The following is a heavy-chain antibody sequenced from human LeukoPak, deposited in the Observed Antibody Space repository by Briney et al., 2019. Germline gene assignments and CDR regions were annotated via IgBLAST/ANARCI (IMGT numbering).Heavy chain of an antibody. CDR2: INSDGSNT. CDR1: GFTFSSYW. CDR3: ARVVTTSED. D-gene: IGHD1-14*01. J-gene: IGHJ4*02. V-gene: IGHV3-74*01. Sequence: GGSLRLSCATSGFTFSSYWMHWVRQAPGKGLVWVSRINSDGSNTSYADSVRGRFMISRDNAKNTLYLQMNSLRAEDTAVYYCARVVTTSEDWGQGTLVTVSS.